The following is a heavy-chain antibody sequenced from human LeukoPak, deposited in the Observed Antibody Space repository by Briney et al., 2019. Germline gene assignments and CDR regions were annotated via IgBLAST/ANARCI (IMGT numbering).Heavy chain of an antibody. Sequence: ASVKVSCKASRYSFTGYFIDWMRQAPGQGLEWMGWNNPNSGGTNYAQRFQGRVTMTRDTSISTAYMELSRLRSDDTAIYYCARHSGERGSGSYLIAYWGQGTLVTVSS. V-gene: IGHV1-2*02. D-gene: IGHD3-10*01. J-gene: IGHJ4*02. CDR3: ARHSGERGSGSYLIAY. CDR2: NNPNSGGT. CDR1: RYSFTGYF.